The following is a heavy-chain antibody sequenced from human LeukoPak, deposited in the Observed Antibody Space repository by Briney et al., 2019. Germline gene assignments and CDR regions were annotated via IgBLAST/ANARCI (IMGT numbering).Heavy chain of an antibody. CDR1: GFTFSTSS. V-gene: IGHV3-21*01. J-gene: IGHJ4*02. CDR2: ISSTGNYI. D-gene: IGHD1-26*01. CDR3: AKEPREWELPDY. Sequence: GGSLRLSCATSGFTFSTSSINWVRQAPGKGLEWVASISSTGNYIYYIDSLKGRFTISRDNSRNTLYLQMNSLRVEDTAVYYCAKEPREWELPDYWGQGTLVTVSS.